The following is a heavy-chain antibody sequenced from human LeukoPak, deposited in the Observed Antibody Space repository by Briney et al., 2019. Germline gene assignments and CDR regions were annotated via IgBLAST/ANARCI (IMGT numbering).Heavy chain of an antibody. CDR2: INHSGST. Sequence: KPSETLSLTCAVYGGSFSGYYWSWIRQPPGKGLEWIGEINHSGSTNYNPSLKSRVTISVDTSKNQFSLKLSSVTAADTAVYYCASLDLGYCSGGSCSGMDVWGQGTTVTVSS. D-gene: IGHD2-15*01. V-gene: IGHV4-34*01. J-gene: IGHJ6*02. CDR3: ASLDLGYCSGGSCSGMDV. CDR1: GGSFSGYY.